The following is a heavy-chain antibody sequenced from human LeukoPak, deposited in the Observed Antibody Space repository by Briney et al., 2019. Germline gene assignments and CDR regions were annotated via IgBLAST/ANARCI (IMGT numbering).Heavy chain of an antibody. CDR1: GFTFSSYS. V-gene: IGHV3-21*01. CDR3: ARDDYDSSGYQKDHLDY. D-gene: IGHD3-22*01. CDR2: ISSSSSYI. J-gene: IGHJ4*02. Sequence: GGSLRLSCAASGFTFSSYSMNWVRQAPGKGLEWVSSISSSSSYIYYADSVKGRFTISRDNAKNSLYLQMNSLRAEDTAVYYCARDDYDSSGYQKDHLDYWGQGTLVTVSS.